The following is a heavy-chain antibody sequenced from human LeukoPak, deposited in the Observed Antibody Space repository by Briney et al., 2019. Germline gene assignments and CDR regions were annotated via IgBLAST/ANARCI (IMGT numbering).Heavy chain of an antibody. J-gene: IGHJ4*02. CDR1: GFTFSSYE. Sequence: GGSLRLSCAASGFTFSSYEMNWVRQAPGKGLEWVSYISSSGSTIYYADSVKGRFTISRDNAKNSLYLQMNSMRAEDTAVYYCARLYSSSSDDWGQGTLVTVSS. CDR2: ISSSGSTI. CDR3: ARLYSSSSDD. D-gene: IGHD6-6*01. V-gene: IGHV3-48*03.